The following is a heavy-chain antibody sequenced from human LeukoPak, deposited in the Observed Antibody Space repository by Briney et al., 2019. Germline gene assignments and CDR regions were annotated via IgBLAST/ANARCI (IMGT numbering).Heavy chain of an antibody. CDR1: GSRFSTYW. CDR3: ARPAYSSSLSSHFDP. V-gene: IGHV5-51*01. J-gene: IGHJ5*02. D-gene: IGHD6-13*01. Sequence: GASLKISCEGSGSRFSTYWIAWVRQMPGKGLEWMGSIYPRDSEIRYSPSFQGQVTISADNSISTAYLQWSSLKASDTAMYYCARPAYSSSLSSHFDPWGQGTLVTVSS. CDR2: IYPRDSEI.